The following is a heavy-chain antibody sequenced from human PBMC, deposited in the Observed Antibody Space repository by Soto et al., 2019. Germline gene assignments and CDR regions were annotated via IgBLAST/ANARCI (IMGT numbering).Heavy chain of an antibody. CDR1: GYTFNTYG. J-gene: IGHJ5*02. CDR3: ARDPHEFWTSYGFDP. CDR2: ISAYDGKT. Sequence: ASVKVSCKTSGYTFNTYGINWVRQAPGQGLELMGWISAYDGKTTYAEKFQGRVTLTTDTSTSTAYMELRSLSSDDTAIYYCARDPHEFWTSYGFDPWGQGTPVTSPQ. D-gene: IGHD3-3*01. V-gene: IGHV1-18*01.